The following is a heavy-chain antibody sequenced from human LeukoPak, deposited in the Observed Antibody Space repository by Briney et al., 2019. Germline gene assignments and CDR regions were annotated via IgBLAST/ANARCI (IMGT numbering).Heavy chain of an antibody. D-gene: IGHD5-12*01. V-gene: IGHV4-4*07. CDR1: GGSMNHYY. CDR2: VFPNGNA. Sequence: PSETLSLTCSVSGGSMNHYYWTWIRQSAGKGLEWIVRVFPNGNADYNASRKSRLTLSIDTSRSHFSLNLRSVTAADTAVYYCARGRAYELQNAFDFWGQGAVVIVS. CDR3: ARGRAYELQNAFDF. J-gene: IGHJ3*01.